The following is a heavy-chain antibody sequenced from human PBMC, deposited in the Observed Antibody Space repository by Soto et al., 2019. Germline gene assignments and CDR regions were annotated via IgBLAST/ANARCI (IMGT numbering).Heavy chain of an antibody. CDR2: ISYDGSNK. D-gene: IGHD6-19*01. V-gene: IGHV3-30*18. CDR1: GFTFSSYG. J-gene: IGHJ4*02. CDR3: AKDMGIAVAGRIRPLRVYFDY. Sequence: PGGSLRLSCAASGFTFSSYGMHWVRQAPGKGLEWVAVISYDGSNKYYADSVKGRFTISRDNSKNSLYLQMNSLRAEDTALYYCAKDMGIAVAGRIRPLRVYFDYWGQGTLVTVSS.